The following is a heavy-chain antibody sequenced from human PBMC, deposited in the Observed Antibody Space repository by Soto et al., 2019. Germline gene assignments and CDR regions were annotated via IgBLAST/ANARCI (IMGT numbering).Heavy chain of an antibody. CDR2: ISPNSGGT. J-gene: IGHJ4*02. Sequence: VKVSCKASGYTFTGCYIHWVRQAPGQGLEWMGEISPNSGGTKYAQKFQGRVTMTRDTSITTVYMELSNLSPDDTAGYYCGKGRSGELVVFYWGQGTLVTVSS. CDR1: GYTFTGCY. D-gene: IGHD1-7*01. CDR3: GKGRSGELVVFY. V-gene: IGHV1-2*02.